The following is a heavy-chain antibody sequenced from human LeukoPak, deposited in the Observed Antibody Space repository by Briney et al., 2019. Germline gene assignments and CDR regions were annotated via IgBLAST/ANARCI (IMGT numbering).Heavy chain of an antibody. Sequence: GASVKVSCKTSGYTFTGYYMHWVRQAPGQGLEWMVWINPNSGDTNYAQKFQGRVTMTRDTSISTAYMELTWLRSDDTAVYFCARPRNPGIAVAAPYWGQGTLVTVSS. D-gene: IGHD6-19*01. CDR2: INPNSGDT. J-gene: IGHJ4*02. CDR1: GYTFTGYY. V-gene: IGHV1-2*02. CDR3: ARPRNPGIAVAAPY.